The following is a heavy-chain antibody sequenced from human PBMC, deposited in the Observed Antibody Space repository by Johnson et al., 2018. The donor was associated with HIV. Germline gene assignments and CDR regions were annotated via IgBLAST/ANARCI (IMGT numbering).Heavy chain of an antibody. Sequence: EQLVESGGGVVQPGTSLRLSCAASGFTFSYYSVHWVRQAPGKGLEGVSLISYDGGNKSYADSVKGRFTISRDNSQNTLFLQMNSLRLEDTAVYYCARDRTTYYNFWSGSNAGSDAFDIWGQGTLVTVSS. CDR1: GFTFSYYS. J-gene: IGHJ3*02. CDR3: ARDRTTYYNFWSGSNAGSDAFDI. D-gene: IGHD3-3*01. CDR2: ISYDGGNK. V-gene: IGHV3-30-3*01.